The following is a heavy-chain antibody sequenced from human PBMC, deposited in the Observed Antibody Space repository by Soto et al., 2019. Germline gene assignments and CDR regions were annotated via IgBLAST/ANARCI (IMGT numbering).Heavy chain of an antibody. CDR3: ARGGSGYNF. J-gene: IGHJ4*02. CDR1: GGSFSNFG. CDR2: IVPVFGRP. V-gene: IGHV1-69*13. D-gene: IGHD5-12*01. Sequence: SVKVSCKASGGSFSNFGISWVRQAPGQGLEWMGGIVPVFGRPNYAQRFRGRLTITADESTSTGYMELISLRSDDTAVYYCARGGSGYNFWGQGTQVTVSS.